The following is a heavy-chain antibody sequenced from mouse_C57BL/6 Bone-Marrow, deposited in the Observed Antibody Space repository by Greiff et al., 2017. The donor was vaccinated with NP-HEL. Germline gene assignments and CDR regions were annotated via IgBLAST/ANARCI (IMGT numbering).Heavy chain of an antibody. CDR2: IDPETGDT. CDR1: GFNIKDDY. CDR3: TTFDYDVEFAY. J-gene: IGHJ3*01. V-gene: IGHV14-4*01. Sequence: EVHLVESGAELVRPGASVKLSCTASGFNIKDDYMHWVKQRPEQGLEWIGWIDPETGDTEYASKFQGKATITADTSSNTAYLQLSSLTSEDAAVYYCTTFDYDVEFAYWGQGTLVTVSA. D-gene: IGHD2-4*01.